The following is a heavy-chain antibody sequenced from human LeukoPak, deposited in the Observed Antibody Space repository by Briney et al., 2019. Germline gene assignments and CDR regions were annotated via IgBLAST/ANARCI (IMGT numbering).Heavy chain of an antibody. CDR3: ARNIYRTGYSSSWYDY. CDR2: IIPIFGTA. V-gene: IGHV1-69*01. J-gene: IGHJ4*02. D-gene: IGHD6-13*01. Sequence: VKVSCKASGGTFSSYAISWVRQAPGQGLEWMGGIIPIFGTANYAQKFQGRVTITADESTSTAYMELSSLRSGDTAVYYCARNIYRTGYSSSWYDYWGQGTLVTVSS. CDR1: GGTFSSYA.